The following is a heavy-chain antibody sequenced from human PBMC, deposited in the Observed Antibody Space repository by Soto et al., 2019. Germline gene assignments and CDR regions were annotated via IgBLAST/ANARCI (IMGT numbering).Heavy chain of an antibody. D-gene: IGHD2-21*02. CDR2: INPNSGGT. CDR3: ARAHCGGDCYSGVDY. Sequence: QVQLLQSGSEVKKPGASVKVSCKASGYTFTGYYMHWVRQAPGQGLEWMGWINPNSGGTNYAQKFQGWVTMTMDTSISTAYMELSRLRSDDTAVYYCARAHCGGDCYSGVDYWGQGTLVTVSS. J-gene: IGHJ4*02. V-gene: IGHV1-2*04. CDR1: GYTFTGYY.